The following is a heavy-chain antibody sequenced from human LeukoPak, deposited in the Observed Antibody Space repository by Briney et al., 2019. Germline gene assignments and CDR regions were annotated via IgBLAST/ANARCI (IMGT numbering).Heavy chain of an antibody. D-gene: IGHD4/OR15-4a*01. Sequence: GASVKVSCKASGYTFTAYYMHCVRLAPGQGLEWVGWINPTNGDTKYAQRFQGRVTMTRDTSINTVYMELSRLRSDDTAVYYCAKVIHGAVAFDIWGQGTMVTVSS. CDR2: INPTNGDT. J-gene: IGHJ3*02. CDR1: GYTFTAYY. V-gene: IGHV1-2*02. CDR3: AKVIHGAVAFDI.